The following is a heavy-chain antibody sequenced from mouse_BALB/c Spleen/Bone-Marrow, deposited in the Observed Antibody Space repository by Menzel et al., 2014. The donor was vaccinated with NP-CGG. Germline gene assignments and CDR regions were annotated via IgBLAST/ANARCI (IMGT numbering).Heavy chain of an antibody. V-gene: IGHV1-7*01. Sequence: VQLQESGAELAKPGASLKMSCKASGYTFTSYWMHWVKQRPGQGLEWIGYINPSTDYTEYNQKFKDKTTLTADKSSSTAFMQLSSLTSEDSAVYYCARRAYGGSYGFAYWGQGTLVTVSA. CDR2: INPSTDYT. D-gene: IGHD1-1*01. CDR1: GYTFTSYW. CDR3: ARRAYGGSYGFAY. J-gene: IGHJ3*01.